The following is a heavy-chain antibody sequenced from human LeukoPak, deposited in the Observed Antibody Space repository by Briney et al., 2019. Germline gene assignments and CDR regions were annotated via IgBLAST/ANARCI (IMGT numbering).Heavy chain of an antibody. J-gene: IGHJ4*02. Sequence: PGGSLRLSCAASGFTFDDYGMSWVRQAPGKGLEWVSGINWNGGSTGYADSVKGRFTISRDNAKNSLYLQMNSLRAEDTALYYCASGSTYENVLRYFDWLSGFDYWGQGTLVTVSS. V-gene: IGHV3-20*04. CDR1: GFTFDDYG. CDR3: ASGSTYENVLRYFDWLSGFDY. D-gene: IGHD3-9*01. CDR2: INWNGGST.